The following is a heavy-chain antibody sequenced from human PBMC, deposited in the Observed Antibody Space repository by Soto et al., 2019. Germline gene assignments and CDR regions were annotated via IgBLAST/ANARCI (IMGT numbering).Heavy chain of an antibody. CDR2: IYYSGTT. Sequence: SETLSLTCSVSGGSISSGGNYWSWIRQHPGKGLEWIGYIYYSGTTYYNPSLKSGLTISIDTSRNQFSLKLSSVTAADTAVYYCAREYSSYDNTRFDPWGQGTLVT. CDR3: AREYSSYDNTRFDP. CDR1: GGSISSGGNY. V-gene: IGHV4-31*03. J-gene: IGHJ5*02. D-gene: IGHD5-12*01.